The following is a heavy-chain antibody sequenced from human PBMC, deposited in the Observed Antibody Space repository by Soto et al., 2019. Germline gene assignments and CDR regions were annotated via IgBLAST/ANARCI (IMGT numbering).Heavy chain of an antibody. J-gene: IGHJ4*02. D-gene: IGHD3-3*01. CDR3: TTAADQHDSGHYWYEGAY. CDR2: IQREVDGGAT. CDR1: GFSFSSAW. Sequence: EVRLVESGGGLVKPGGSLRLSCAGSGFSFSSAWMNWVRQAPGKGLGWVGHIQREVDGGATDYAATVKGRFTISRDDSETALYLQLNSLKTEDSGVYYCTTAADQHDSGHYWYEGAYWGQGSLGTVSS. V-gene: IGHV3-15*07.